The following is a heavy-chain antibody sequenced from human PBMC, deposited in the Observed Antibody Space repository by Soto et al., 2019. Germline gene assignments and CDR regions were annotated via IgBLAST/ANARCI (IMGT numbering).Heavy chain of an antibody. CDR1: GYTFTSYG. CDR2: ISAYNGNT. J-gene: IGHJ4*02. CDR3: ASASYCSGGSCPQFDY. Sequence: ASVKVSCKASGYTFTSYGISWVRQAPGQGLEWMGWISAYNGNTNYAQKLQGRVTMTTDTSTSTAYMELRSLRSDDTAVYYCASASYCSGGSCPQFDYWGQGTLVTVSS. V-gene: IGHV1-18*01. D-gene: IGHD2-15*01.